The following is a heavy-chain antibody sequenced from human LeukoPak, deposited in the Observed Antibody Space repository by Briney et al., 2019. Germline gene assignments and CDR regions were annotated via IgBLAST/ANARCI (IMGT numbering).Heavy chain of an antibody. CDR1: GFTSSSYA. Sequence: GGSLRLSCAASGFTSSSYAMSWVRQAPGKGLEWVSAISGSGGSTYYADSVKGRFIISRDNSKNTLYLQMNSLRAEDTAVYYCAKDRTYDSSGYADYWGQGTLVTVSS. CDR3: AKDRTYDSSGYADY. V-gene: IGHV3-23*01. CDR2: ISGSGGST. D-gene: IGHD3-22*01. J-gene: IGHJ4*02.